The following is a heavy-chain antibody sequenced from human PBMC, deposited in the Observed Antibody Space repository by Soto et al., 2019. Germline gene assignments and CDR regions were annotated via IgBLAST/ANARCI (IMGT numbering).Heavy chain of an antibody. V-gene: IGHV3-11*01. CDR1: GFRFSDYY. CDR2: IRMSGTTI. Sequence: QVHLVESGGGLVRPWGSLRLSCAASGFRFSDYYMSWIRPAPGKGLEWVSYIRMSGTTIYYANSGKGRFTFSRDNSKNSPYLQIHSLRAADTAVYNCARDVGSLHYWGQGTLVTVSS. D-gene: IGHD1-26*01. J-gene: IGHJ4*02. CDR3: ARDVGSLHY.